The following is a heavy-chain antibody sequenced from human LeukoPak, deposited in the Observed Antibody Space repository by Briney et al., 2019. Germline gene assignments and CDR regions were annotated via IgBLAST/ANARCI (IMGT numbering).Heavy chain of an antibody. CDR3: ARVGSSWYPNWFDP. CDR1: GFTVSSNY. V-gene: IGHV3-53*01. D-gene: IGHD6-13*01. Sequence: GGSLRLSCAASGFTVSSNYMSWVRQAPGKGLEWVSVIYSGGSTYYADSVKGRFTISRDNSKNTLYLQMNSLRAEDTAVYYCARVGSSWYPNWFDPWGQGTLVTVSS. CDR2: IYSGGST. J-gene: IGHJ5*02.